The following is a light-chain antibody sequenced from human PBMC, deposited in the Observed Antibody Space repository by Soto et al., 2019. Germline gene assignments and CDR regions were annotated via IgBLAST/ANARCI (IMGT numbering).Light chain of an antibody. CDR1: TGTVTSGHF. J-gene: IGLJ2*01. CDR2: DTT. Sequence: QAVVTQEPSLTVSPGGTVTLTCASNTGTVTSGHFPYWFQQKPGQAPRTLIYDTTYRHSWTPARFSGSLLGGKAALTLSGAQPEDEAEYFCLLYYSAVGLVFGGGTKVTVL. CDR3: LLYYSAVGLV. V-gene: IGLV7-46*01.